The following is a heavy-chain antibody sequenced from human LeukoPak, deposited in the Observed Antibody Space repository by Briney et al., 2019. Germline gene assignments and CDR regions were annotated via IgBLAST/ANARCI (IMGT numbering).Heavy chain of an antibody. CDR1: GYTFTGYY. D-gene: IGHD1-26*01. CDR3: ARRGSYYSYYFDY. CDR2: INPNSGGT. V-gene: IGHV1-2*06. J-gene: IGHJ4*02. Sequence: ASVKVSCKASGYTFTGYYMHWVRQAPGQGLEWMGRINPNSGGTNYAQKFQGRVTMTRDTSISTAYMELSRLRSDDTAVYYCARRGSYYSYYFDYWGQGTLVTVSS.